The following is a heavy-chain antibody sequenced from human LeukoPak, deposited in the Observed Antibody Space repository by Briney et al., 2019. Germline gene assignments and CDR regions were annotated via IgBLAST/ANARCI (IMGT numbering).Heavy chain of an antibody. V-gene: IGHV4-30-4*08. CDR2: IYYSGTT. D-gene: IGHD3-16*01. J-gene: IGHJ4*02. CDR1: GGSIISGDFF. Sequence: SQTLSLTCTVSGGSIISGDFFWSWIRQPPGKGLEWIGYIYYSGTTSYNPSLKSRVTISVDTSKNQFSLKLSSVTAADTAVYYRAGGVFTFHYGGQGPLVTVPS. CDR3: AGGVFTFHY.